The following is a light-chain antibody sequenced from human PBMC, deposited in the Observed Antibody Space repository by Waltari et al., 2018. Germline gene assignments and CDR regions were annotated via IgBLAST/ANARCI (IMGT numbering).Light chain of an antibody. J-gene: IGKJ2*01. CDR2: QTS. V-gene: IGKV1-5*03. CDR3: QQYKTYF. Sequence: DLQMTQSPSTLSASLGDRVTISCRASQSVGSWLAWYQVKPGKVPKLLISQTSILEDGVSSRFSGSGSGTDFTLTIDSLEPDDFATYYCQQYKTYFFGQGTRLEI. CDR1: QSVGSW.